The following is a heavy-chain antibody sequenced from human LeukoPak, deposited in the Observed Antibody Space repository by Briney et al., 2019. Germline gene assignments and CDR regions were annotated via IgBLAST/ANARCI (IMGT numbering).Heavy chain of an antibody. CDR2: ISAYNGNT. J-gene: IGHJ4*02. Sequence: ASVKVSCKASGYTFTSYGISWVRQAPGQGLEWMGWISAYNGNTNYGQKLQGRVTMTTDTSTSTAYMELRSLRSDDTAVYYCARDLRPRTQGGYWGQGTLVTVSS. CDR1: GYTFTSYG. CDR3: ARDLRPRTQGGY. D-gene: IGHD1-7*01. V-gene: IGHV1-18*01.